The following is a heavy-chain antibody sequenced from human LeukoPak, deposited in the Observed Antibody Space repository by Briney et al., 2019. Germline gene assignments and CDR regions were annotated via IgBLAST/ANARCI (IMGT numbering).Heavy chain of an antibody. CDR1: GFTFSSYS. J-gene: IGHJ4*02. V-gene: IGHV3-48*02. Sequence: GGSLRLSCAASGFTFSSYSMNWVRQAPGKGLEWVSYISGRTSIIYYADSVKGRFTISRDNAKNSLYLQMNSLRDEDTAVYYCARDYVWGSDRYTDYWGQGTLVTVSS. D-gene: IGHD3-16*02. CDR3: ARDYVWGSDRYTDY. CDR2: ISGRTSII.